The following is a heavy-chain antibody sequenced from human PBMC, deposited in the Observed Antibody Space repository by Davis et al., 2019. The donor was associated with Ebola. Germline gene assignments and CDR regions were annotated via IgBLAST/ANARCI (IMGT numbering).Heavy chain of an antibody. V-gene: IGHV3-23*01. D-gene: IGHD2-15*01. CDR3: ARYCHYTDCSYLDC. J-gene: IGHJ4*02. Sequence: GESLKISCAASGFTFSNYDMSWVRHVPGKGLEWVSTISASEGHTHYSDSVRGRFTISRDNSKNTLYLQMNSLRAEDTATYYCARYCHYTDCSYLDCWGQGTMVAVSS. CDR2: ISASEGHT. CDR1: GFTFSNYD.